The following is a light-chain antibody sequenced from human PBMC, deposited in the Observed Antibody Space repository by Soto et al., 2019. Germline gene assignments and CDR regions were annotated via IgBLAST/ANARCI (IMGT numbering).Light chain of an antibody. V-gene: IGKV4-1*01. CDR2: WAS. CDR3: QQYFSTPVT. Sequence: DIVMTQSPDSLAVSLGERATINCKSSQSVLYNSNNKTYLAWYQQKPGQPPKLLIYWASTRESGVPDRFSGSGSGTDFTLTISSLLAADVAVYDCQQYFSTPVTFGQGTKLEIK. J-gene: IGKJ2*01. CDR1: QSVLYNSNNKTY.